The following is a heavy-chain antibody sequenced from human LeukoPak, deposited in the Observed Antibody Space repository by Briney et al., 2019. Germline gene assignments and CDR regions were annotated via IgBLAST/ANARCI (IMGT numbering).Heavy chain of an antibody. Sequence: GGSLRLSCAASGFTFRSYDMHWVRQATGKGLEWVSGIGTAGEIYYPGSVKGRFTISRENAKDSLYLQMNSLRAGDTAVYYCARAAYSSTWYSRYFDLWGRGTLVTVSS. CDR2: IGTAGEI. V-gene: IGHV3-13*01. J-gene: IGHJ2*01. CDR3: ARAAYSSTWYSRYFDL. CDR1: GFTFRSYD. D-gene: IGHD6-13*01.